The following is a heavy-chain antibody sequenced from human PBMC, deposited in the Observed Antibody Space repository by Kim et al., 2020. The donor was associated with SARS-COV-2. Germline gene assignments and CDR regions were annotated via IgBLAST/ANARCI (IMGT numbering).Heavy chain of an antibody. Sequence: ADSVKGRFTISRDNSKNTLYLQMNSLRAEDTAVYYCAREGIAVAGTTFDYWGQGTLVTVSS. J-gene: IGHJ4*02. V-gene: IGHV3-30*01. CDR3: AREGIAVAGTTFDY. D-gene: IGHD6-19*01.